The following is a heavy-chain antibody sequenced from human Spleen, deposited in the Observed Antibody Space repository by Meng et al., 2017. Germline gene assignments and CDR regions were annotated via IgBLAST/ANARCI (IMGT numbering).Heavy chain of an antibody. CDR2: ISAYNGNT. CDR1: GYTFTSFG. CDR3: ARGSYLGHYYYAMDV. J-gene: IGHJ6*02. D-gene: IGHD5-18*01. V-gene: IGHV1-18*01. Sequence: ASVKVSCKASGYTFTSFGISWVRQAPGQGLECMGWISAYNGNTNYAQKLQGRVTMTTDTSTSTAYMELSRLTSDDTAVYYCARGSYLGHYYYAMDVWGQGTMVTVSS.